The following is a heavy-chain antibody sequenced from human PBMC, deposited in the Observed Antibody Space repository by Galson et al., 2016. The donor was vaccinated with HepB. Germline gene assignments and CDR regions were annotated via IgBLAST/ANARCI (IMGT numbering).Heavy chain of an antibody. CDR3: ARGVSPGDLGTPFDF. D-gene: IGHD4-17*01. J-gene: IGHJ4*02. CDR2: ILFDGSKT. V-gene: IGHV3-30*03. CDR1: GFTFSNSG. Sequence: SLRLSCAASGFTFSNSGMHWVRQAPGRGLEWVAVILFDGSKTFYPASVRGRFIISRDNSRDTLYLYMNSLRPEDTAVYYCARGVSPGDLGTPFDFWGQGTLVTVSS.